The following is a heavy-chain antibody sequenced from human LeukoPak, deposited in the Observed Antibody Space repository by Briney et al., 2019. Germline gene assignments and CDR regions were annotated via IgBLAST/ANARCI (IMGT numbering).Heavy chain of an antibody. V-gene: IGHV1-46*01. D-gene: IGHD1-26*01. CDR1: GYTFTSYY. CDR3: ARGGGSYVDGMDV. J-gene: IGHJ6*04. CDR2: INPSGGST. Sequence: ASVTVSCTASGYTFTSYYMHWVRQAPGQGLEWMGIINPSGGSTSYAQKFQGRVTMTRDTSTSTVYMELSSLRSEDTAVYYCARGGGSYVDGMDVGGKGTTVTASS.